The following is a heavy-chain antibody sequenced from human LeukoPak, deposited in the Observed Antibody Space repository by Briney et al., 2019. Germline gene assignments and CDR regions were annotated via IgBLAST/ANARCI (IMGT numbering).Heavy chain of an antibody. Sequence: GASVKVSCKASGGTFSSYAISWVRQAPGQGLEWMGTIIPILGITYLAQKFQGRVTITADKATSTAYMELSSLRSEDTAVYYCARLLCSSTSCYTTSDENWFDPWGQGTLVTVSS. J-gene: IGHJ5*02. CDR1: GGTFSSYA. V-gene: IGHV1-69*04. CDR2: IIPILGIT. D-gene: IGHD2-2*02. CDR3: ARLLCSSTSCYTTSDENWFDP.